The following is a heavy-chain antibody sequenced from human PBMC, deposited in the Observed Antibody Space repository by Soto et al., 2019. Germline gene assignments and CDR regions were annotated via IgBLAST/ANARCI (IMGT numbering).Heavy chain of an antibody. CDR2: INPNSGGT. CDR3: ARDSQQWLSYYMDV. V-gene: IGHV1-2*04. CDR1: GYTFTGYY. J-gene: IGHJ6*03. Sequence: GASVKVSCKASGYTFTGYYMHWVRQAPGQGLEWMGWINPNSGGTNYAQKFQGWVTMTRDTSISTAYMELSRLRSDDTAVYYCARDSQQWLSYYMDVWGRGTKVTVSS. D-gene: IGHD6-19*01.